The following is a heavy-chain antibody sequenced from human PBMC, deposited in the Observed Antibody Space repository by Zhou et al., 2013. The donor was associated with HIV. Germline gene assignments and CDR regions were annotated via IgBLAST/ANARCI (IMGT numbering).Heavy chain of an antibody. J-gene: IGHJ5*02. D-gene: IGHD1-1*01. V-gene: IGHV1-18*01. CDR2: ISGDNNNR. CDR3: ARGFTPPGFRFDP. Sequence: QPQLVQSGVEVKKPGASVKVSCKASGYTFTSYGISWVRQAPGQGLEWMAWISGDNNNRNYAQKFQGRVTMTRNTSTTTAYMELTSLKSDDTAVYYCARGFTPPGFRFDPWGQGTLVTVSS. CDR1: GYTFTSYG.